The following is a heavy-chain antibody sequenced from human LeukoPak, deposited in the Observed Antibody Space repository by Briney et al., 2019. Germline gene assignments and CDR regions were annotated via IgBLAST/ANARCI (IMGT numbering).Heavy chain of an antibody. CDR1: GGSISSYY. CDR3: ARVVSIFGVVHFDY. J-gene: IGHJ4*02. D-gene: IGHD3-3*01. V-gene: IGHV4-59*01. Sequence: SETLSLTCTVSGGSISSYYWSWIRQPPGKGLEWIGYIYYSGSTNYNPSLKSRVTISVDTSKNQFSLKLSSVTAADTAVYYCARVVSIFGVVHFDYWGQGTLVTVSS. CDR2: IYYSGST.